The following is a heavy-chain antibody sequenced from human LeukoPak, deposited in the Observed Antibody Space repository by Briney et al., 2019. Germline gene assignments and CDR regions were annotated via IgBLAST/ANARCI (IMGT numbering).Heavy chain of an antibody. D-gene: IGHD5-24*01. J-gene: IGHJ4*02. CDR3: ARDKGWLQYFFDY. CDR1: GFTFSNYA. V-gene: IGHV3-23*01. CDR2: LSGSGGST. Sequence: TGGSLRLSCTASGFTFSNYAMSWVRQAPGKGLEWVSALSGSGGSTNYADSVKGRFTISRDNSKDTLYLQMNSLRAEDAALYYCARDKGWLQYFFDYWGQGTLVTVSS.